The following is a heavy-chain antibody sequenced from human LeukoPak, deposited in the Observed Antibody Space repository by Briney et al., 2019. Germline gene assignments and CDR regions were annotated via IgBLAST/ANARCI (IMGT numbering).Heavy chain of an antibody. D-gene: IGHD6-6*01. CDR3: ARGHSSSSPHAFDI. Sequence: KTSETLSLTCTVSGGSISSYYWSWIRQPPGKGLEWIGYIYYSGSTNYNPSLKSRVTISVDTSKNQFSLKLSSVTAADTAVYYCARGHSSSSPHAFDIWGQGTMVTVSS. V-gene: IGHV4-59*01. CDR1: GGSISSYY. J-gene: IGHJ3*02. CDR2: IYYSGST.